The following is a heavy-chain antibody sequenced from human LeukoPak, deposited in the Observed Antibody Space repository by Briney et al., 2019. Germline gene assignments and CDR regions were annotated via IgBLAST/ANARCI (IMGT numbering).Heavy chain of an antibody. CDR1: GGTISSDDYY. D-gene: IGHD4-17*01. CDR3: ARVHSATTNPFFDY. Sequence: SQTLSLTCTVSGGTISSDDYYWIWVPPPPGKGLEWIGYIYYSGSTYYHPSLRSPVTISVDTSKNRFSLKVSSVTAADTAVYYCARVHSATTNPFFDYWGQGTLVTVSS. V-gene: IGHV4-30-4*01. J-gene: IGHJ4*02. CDR2: IYYSGST.